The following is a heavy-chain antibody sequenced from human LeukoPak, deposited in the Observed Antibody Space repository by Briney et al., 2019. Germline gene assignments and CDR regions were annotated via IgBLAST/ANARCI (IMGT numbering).Heavy chain of an antibody. J-gene: IGHJ5*02. CDR3: ARHLSPLPSGPDSWFDP. CDR1: GYNFNTYW. CDR2: IDPSGTYT. Sequence: GESLNISFKGSGYNFNTYWISWVRQMPGKGLEWMVTIDPSGTYTKYSPPFQGHFSLSADKSSSTAYLQWSSLEASDTAIYYCARHLSPLPSGPDSWFDPWGQGTLVTVSS. D-gene: IGHD2-21*01. V-gene: IGHV5-10-1*01.